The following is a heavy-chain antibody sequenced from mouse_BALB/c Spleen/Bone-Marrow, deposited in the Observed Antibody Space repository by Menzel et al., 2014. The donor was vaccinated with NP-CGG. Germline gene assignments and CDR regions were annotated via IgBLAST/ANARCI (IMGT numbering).Heavy chain of an antibody. D-gene: IGHD4-1*01. CDR1: GFNIRDTY. J-gene: IGHJ4*01. CDR2: IDPANGNT. Sequence: EVNLVESGAELVKPGASVKLSCTAPGFNIRDTYMHWVKQRPEQGLEWIGRIDPANGNTKYDPKFQGKATITADTSSNTAYLQLSSLTSEDTAVYYCARWEYYAMDYWGQGTSVTVSS. V-gene: IGHV14-3*02. CDR3: ARWEYYAMDY.